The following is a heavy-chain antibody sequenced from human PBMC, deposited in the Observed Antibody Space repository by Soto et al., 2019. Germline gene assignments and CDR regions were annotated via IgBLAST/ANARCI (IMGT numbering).Heavy chain of an antibody. Sequence: QLQLRESGPGLVKPSETLSLTCTVSDGSISSSSYYWGWVRQPPGKGLEWIGSIYYSGSTYYNPSLKSRVTVSGDTSKNQFSLKLSSVTAADTAVYYCATTVTTILYFDYWGQGILVTVSS. D-gene: IGHD4-17*01. CDR2: IYYSGST. CDR1: DGSISSSSYY. J-gene: IGHJ4*02. CDR3: ATTVTTILYFDY. V-gene: IGHV4-39*01.